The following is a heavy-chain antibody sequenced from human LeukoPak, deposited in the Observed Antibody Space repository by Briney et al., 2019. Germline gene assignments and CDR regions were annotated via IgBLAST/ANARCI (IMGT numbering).Heavy chain of an antibody. Sequence: PGGSLRLSCVASGLSISSPWMSWVRQAPGKGLEWVANIRRDGSELHYVDSVKGRLTISRDNANNAVFLQMSSLRVEDTALYFCVRGFDLDLWGRGAKVTVSS. J-gene: IGHJ3*01. CDR3: VRGFDLDL. V-gene: IGHV3-7*04. CDR2: IRRDGSEL. CDR1: GLSISSPW.